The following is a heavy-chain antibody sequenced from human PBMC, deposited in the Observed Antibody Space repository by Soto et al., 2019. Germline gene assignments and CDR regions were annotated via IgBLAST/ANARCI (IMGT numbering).Heavy chain of an antibody. CDR3: AREAEQEYFDD. CDR1: GGTFGSNA. CDR2: IIPMFDIV. V-gene: IGHV1-69*13. D-gene: IGHD6-6*01. J-gene: IGHJ4*02. Sequence: SVKVSCKASGGTFGSNAISWVRQAPGQGLEWMGGIIPMFDIVHFAQKFQGRVTITADEFTSTAYMELSSLRSEDTAVYYCAREAEQEYFDDWGQGTPVTVSS.